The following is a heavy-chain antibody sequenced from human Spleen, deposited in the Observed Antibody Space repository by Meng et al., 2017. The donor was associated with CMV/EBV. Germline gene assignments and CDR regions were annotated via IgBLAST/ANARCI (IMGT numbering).Heavy chain of an antibody. CDR1: GGSFSSYF. CDR2: IIPIFATA. J-gene: IGHJ4*01. Sequence: GGSFSSYFISWVRQAPGQGLEWMGGIIPIFATAKYAQKFQGRVTITTDESTSTAYMELSSLRSEDAAVYYCARRADYSSPWAGYIDYWGQGTLVTVSS. V-gene: IGHV1-69*05. D-gene: IGHD4-11*01. CDR3: ARRADYSSPWAGYIDY.